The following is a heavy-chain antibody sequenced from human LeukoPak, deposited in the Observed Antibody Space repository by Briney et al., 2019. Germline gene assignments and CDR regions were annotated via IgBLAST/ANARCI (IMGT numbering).Heavy chain of an antibody. CDR1: CYTFTSYG. D-gene: IGHD2-15*01. J-gene: IGHJ4*02. CDR3: ARDLGYCSGGSCSG. V-gene: IGHV1-18*01. Sequence: ASVKVSCKASCYTFTSYGISWVRQAPGQGLEWMGWISAYNGNTNYAQKLQGRVTMTTDTSTSTAYMELRSLRSDDTAVYYCARDLGYCSGGSCSGWGQGTLVTVSS. CDR2: ISAYNGNT.